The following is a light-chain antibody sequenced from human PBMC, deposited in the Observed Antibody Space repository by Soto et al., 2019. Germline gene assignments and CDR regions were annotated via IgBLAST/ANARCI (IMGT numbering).Light chain of an antibody. J-gene: IGLJ2*01. Sequence: QSVLTQPPSASGSPGQSVTISCTGTSSDVGSYNYVSWYQQYPGKAPKVIIYEVSKRPSGVPDRFSGSKSGNTASLTVSGLQAEDEADYYCCSYAGGNVIFGGGTKLTVL. CDR1: SSDVGSYNY. CDR2: EVS. V-gene: IGLV2-8*01. CDR3: CSYAGGNVI.